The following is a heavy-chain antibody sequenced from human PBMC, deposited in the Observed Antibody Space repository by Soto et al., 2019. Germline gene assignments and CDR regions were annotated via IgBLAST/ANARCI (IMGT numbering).Heavy chain of an antibody. CDR1: GGSIGSRDYY. D-gene: IGHD2-8*01. CDR3: ARDKGGAALKGSGMDV. CDR2: IYYNGNT. Sequence: QVQMRQSGPGLVKPSQTLSLKCSVSGGSIGSRDYYWSWIRQHPEKGLEWIGSIYYNGNTDYNPSLRGRPTISLDASVNEFSLQLTSVTAADTAVYYCARDKGGAALKGSGMDVWGQGTTVTVS. J-gene: IGHJ6*02. V-gene: IGHV4-31*02.